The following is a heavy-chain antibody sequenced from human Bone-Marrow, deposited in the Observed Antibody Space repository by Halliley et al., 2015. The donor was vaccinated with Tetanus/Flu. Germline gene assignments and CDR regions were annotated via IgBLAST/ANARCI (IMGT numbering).Heavy chain of an antibody. CDR2: IDPSDSFI. D-gene: IGHD2-2*02. CDR3: ARHTERIPTAN. Sequence: LEWMGRIDPSDSFINYSPSFQGHVTISADRSPDTAYLQWSSLQASDTAIYYCARHTERIPTANWGQGTQVTVSS. J-gene: IGHJ1*01. V-gene: IGHV5-10-1*01.